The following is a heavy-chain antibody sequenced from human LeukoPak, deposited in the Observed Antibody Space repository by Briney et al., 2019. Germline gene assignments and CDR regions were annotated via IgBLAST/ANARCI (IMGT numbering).Heavy chain of an antibody. V-gene: IGHV3-11*04. Sequence: GGSLRLSCAASGFTFSNAWMSWVRQAPGKGLEWVSYISGSGSTIYYADSVKGRFTISRDNAKNSLYLQMNSLRAEDTAVYYCARGGYSYASDYWGQGTLVTVSS. D-gene: IGHD5-18*01. CDR2: ISGSGSTI. CDR1: GFTFSNAW. J-gene: IGHJ4*02. CDR3: ARGGYSYASDY.